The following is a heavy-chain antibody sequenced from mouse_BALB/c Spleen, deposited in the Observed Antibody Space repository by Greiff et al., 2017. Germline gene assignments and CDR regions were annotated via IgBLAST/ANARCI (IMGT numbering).Heavy chain of an antibody. V-gene: IGHV5-17*02. CDR3: ARGRDYYDAMDY. CDR2: ISRGSSTI. CDR1: GFTFSSFG. J-gene: IGHJ4*01. Sequence: EVKLVESGGGLVQPGGSRKLSCAASGFTFSSFGMHWVRQAPEKGLEWVAYISRGSSTIYYADTVKGRFTISRDNPKNTLFLQMTSRRSEDTAMYYCARGRDYYDAMDYWGQGTSVTVSS. D-gene: IGHD2-4*01.